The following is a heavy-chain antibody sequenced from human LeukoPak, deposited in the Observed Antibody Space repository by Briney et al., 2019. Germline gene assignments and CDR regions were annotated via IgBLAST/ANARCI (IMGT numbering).Heavy chain of an antibody. V-gene: IGHV3-23*01. Sequence: PGGSLRLSCAASGFTFGSYAMSWVRQATGKGLEWVSAITESGGGTYNADSVKGRFTISRDNSKKTLFLQMNSLRAEDTAIYYCAKGSAAGRPYYFDYWGQGTLITVSS. CDR2: ITESGGGT. J-gene: IGHJ4*02. D-gene: IGHD6-25*01. CDR1: GFTFGSYA. CDR3: AKGSAAGRPYYFDY.